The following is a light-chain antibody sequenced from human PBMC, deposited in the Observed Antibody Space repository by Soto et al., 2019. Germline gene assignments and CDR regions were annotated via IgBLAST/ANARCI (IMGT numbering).Light chain of an antibody. Sequence: QSALTQPASVSGSPGQSITISCTGTSSDVGSYNLVSWYQQHPGKAPKLMIYEVSKRPSGVSNRFSGSKSGNTASLTISGLQAEDEADYYCCSYAGSSTYVFGTGNKQTVL. J-gene: IGLJ1*01. CDR2: EVS. CDR1: SSDVGSYNL. CDR3: CSYAGSSTYV. V-gene: IGLV2-23*02.